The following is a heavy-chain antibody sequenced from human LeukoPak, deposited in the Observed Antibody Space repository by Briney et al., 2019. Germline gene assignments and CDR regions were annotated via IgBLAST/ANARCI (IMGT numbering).Heavy chain of an antibody. CDR1: GFIFSSYD. V-gene: IGHV3-30*03. Sequence: GRSLRLSCAASGFIFSSYDMYWVRQAPGKGLEWVAVISNDGNNKQYADSVKGRFTISRDNSKNTLYLQMNSLRAEDTALYYCAREILTGYAFDIWGQGTMVTVSS. CDR3: AREILTGYAFDI. D-gene: IGHD7-27*01. J-gene: IGHJ3*02. CDR2: ISNDGNNK.